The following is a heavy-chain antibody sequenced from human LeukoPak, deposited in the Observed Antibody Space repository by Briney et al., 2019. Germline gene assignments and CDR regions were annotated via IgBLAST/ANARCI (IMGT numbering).Heavy chain of an antibody. V-gene: IGHV3-9*03. CDR1: GFTFSSYW. CDR3: AKDSGGYMGDAFDI. D-gene: IGHD2-15*01. CDR2: ISWNSGSI. J-gene: IGHJ3*02. Sequence: GGSLRLSCAASGFTFSSYWMHWVRQAPGKGLEWVSGISWNSGSIGYADSVKGRFTISRDNAKNSLYLQMNSLRAEDMALYYCAKDSGGYMGDAFDIWGQGTMVTVSS.